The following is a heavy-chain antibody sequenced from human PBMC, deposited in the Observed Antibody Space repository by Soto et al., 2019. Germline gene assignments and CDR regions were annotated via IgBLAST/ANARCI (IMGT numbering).Heavy chain of an antibody. Sequence: QVQLVESGGGVVQPEKSLRLSCAASGFTFSSYAMHWARQAPGKGLEWVTVISIRGGDEYYAESVRGRFTISRDDSKNTLYLQMDSLRVEDTAVYYFARGTIVARQHLDYWGQGTLVTVSS. CDR1: GFTFSSYA. J-gene: IGHJ4*02. D-gene: IGHD6-6*01. V-gene: IGHV3-30*03. CDR2: ISIRGGDE. CDR3: ARGTIVARQHLDY.